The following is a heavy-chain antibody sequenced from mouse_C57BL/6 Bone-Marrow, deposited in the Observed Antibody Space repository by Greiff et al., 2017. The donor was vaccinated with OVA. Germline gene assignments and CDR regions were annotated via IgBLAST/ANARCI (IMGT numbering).Heavy chain of an antibody. Sequence: EVQLQQSGPELVKPGASVKISCKASGYTFTDYYMNWVKQSHGKSLEWIGDINPNNGGTSYNQKFKGKATLTVDKSSSTAYMELRSLTSEDSAVYYCARSGDGYPFAYWGQGTTLTVSS. V-gene: IGHV1-26*01. D-gene: IGHD2-3*01. CDR3: ARSGDGYPFAY. J-gene: IGHJ2*01. CDR1: GYTFTDYY. CDR2: INPNNGGT.